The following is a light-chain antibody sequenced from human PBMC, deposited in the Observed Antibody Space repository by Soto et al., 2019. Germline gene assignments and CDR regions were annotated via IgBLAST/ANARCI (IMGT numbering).Light chain of an antibody. V-gene: IGLV2-8*01. CDR3: CSYAGSSTYV. J-gene: IGLJ1*01. CDR2: GVT. CDR1: GSDIGAYNF. Sequence: QSALAQPPSASGSPGQSVTISCTGSGSDIGAYNFVSWYQQHPGKAPKLMIFGVTERPSGVPDRFSGSKSGNTASLTISGLQAEDEADYYCCSYAGSSTYVFGTGTKLTVL.